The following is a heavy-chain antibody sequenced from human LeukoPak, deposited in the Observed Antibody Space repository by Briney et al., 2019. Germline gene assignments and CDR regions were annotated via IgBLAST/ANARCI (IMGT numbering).Heavy chain of an antibody. CDR2: ISAYNGNT. V-gene: IGHV1-18*01. Sequence: ASVKVSCKASGYTFTSYGISWVRQAPGQGLEWMGWISAYNGNTNYAQKLQGRVTMTTDTSTSTAYMELRSLRSDDTAVYYCARGRNIWQQLEDFDYWGQGTLVTVSS. D-gene: IGHD6-13*01. CDR3: ARGRNIWQQLEDFDY. J-gene: IGHJ4*02. CDR1: GYTFTSYG.